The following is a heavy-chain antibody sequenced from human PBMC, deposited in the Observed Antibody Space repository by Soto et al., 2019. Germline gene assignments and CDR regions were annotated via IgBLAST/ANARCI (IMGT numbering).Heavy chain of an antibody. D-gene: IGHD2-2*01. CDR3: ARHLVGSTRGNFDY. V-gene: IGHV5-51*01. J-gene: IGHJ4*01. CDR2: IYPYDSDT. CDR1: GYSFTSYW. Sequence: GESLKISCKTSGYSFTSYWIGWVRQMPGKGMEWMGNIYPYDSDTRYSPSFQGQVTISADTSITTAYLQWSGLRASDTAMDFCARHLVGSTRGNFDYWGQGTLVTVSS.